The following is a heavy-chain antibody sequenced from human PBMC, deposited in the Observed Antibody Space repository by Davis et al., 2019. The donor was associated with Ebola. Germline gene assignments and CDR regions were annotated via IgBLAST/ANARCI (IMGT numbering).Heavy chain of an antibody. D-gene: IGHD3-10*01. Sequence: GESLKISCAASGFTFSSYTMHWVRQAPGKGLEWVALISYDGNSKDHADSVKGRFTISRDNSNNTLFLHMNSLRGEDTAVYYCAKDGFRSTNWLDPWGQGTLVTVSS. V-gene: IGHV3-30*18. CDR3: AKDGFRSTNWLDP. J-gene: IGHJ5*02. CDR1: GFTFSSYT. CDR2: ISYDGNSK.